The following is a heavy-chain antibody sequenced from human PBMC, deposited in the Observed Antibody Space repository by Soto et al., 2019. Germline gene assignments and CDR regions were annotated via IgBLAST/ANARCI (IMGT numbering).Heavy chain of an antibody. V-gene: IGHV3-30*18. CDR2: ISYDGSNK. J-gene: IGHJ4*02. D-gene: IGHD3-3*01. CDR1: GFTFSSYG. Sequence: QVQLVESGGGVVQPGRSLRLSCAASGFTFSSYGMHWVRQAPGKGLEWVAVISYDGSNKYYADSVKGRFTISRDNSKNTLYLQMNSVRAEDTAVYYCAKDHSLGDFWSGYYAIDYWGQGTLVTVSS. CDR3: AKDHSLGDFWSGYYAIDY.